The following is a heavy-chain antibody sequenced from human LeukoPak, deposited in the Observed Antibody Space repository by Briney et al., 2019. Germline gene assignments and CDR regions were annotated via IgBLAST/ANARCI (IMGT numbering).Heavy chain of an antibody. CDR3: ARDENIDTPGGYYFDY. D-gene: IGHD3-16*01. CDR2: ISSNGDSDYI. Sequence: GSLRLSCAASGFIFSSFAMNWVRQAPGRGLEWVSSISSNGDSDYIYYADSVKGRFTISRDNAENSLYLQMNSLRAEDTAVYYCARDENIDTPGGYYFDYWGQGTLVTVSS. V-gene: IGHV3-21*01. CDR1: GFIFSSFA. J-gene: IGHJ4*02.